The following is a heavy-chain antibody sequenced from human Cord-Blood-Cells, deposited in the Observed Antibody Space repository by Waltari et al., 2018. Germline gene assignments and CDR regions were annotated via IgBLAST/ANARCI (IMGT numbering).Heavy chain of an antibody. Sequence: QVQLVQSGAEVKKPGASVKVSCKVSGYTLTELSMHWVRQAPGKGLEWVGGFDPEDGETIYAQKFQGRVTMTEDTSTDTAYMELSSLRSEDTAVYYCATDKRWFRELFGAFDIWGQGTMVTVSS. V-gene: IGHV1-24*01. J-gene: IGHJ3*02. D-gene: IGHD3-10*01. CDR1: GYTLTELS. CDR2: FDPEDGET. CDR3: ATDKRWFRELFGAFDI.